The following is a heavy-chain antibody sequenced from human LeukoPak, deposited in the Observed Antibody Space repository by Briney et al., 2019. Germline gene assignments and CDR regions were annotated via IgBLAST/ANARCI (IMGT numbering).Heavy chain of an antibody. D-gene: IGHD2-15*01. Sequence: ASVKVSCKPSGYTFTSYGISRVRQAPGQGLEWMGWISAYNGNTNYAQKLQGRVTMTTDTSTSTGYMELRSLRSDDTAVYYCARDQSSGYCSGGSCYPGLYNWFDPWGQGTLVTVSS. J-gene: IGHJ5*02. CDR1: GYTFTSYG. CDR2: ISAYNGNT. CDR3: ARDQSSGYCSGGSCYPGLYNWFDP. V-gene: IGHV1-18*01.